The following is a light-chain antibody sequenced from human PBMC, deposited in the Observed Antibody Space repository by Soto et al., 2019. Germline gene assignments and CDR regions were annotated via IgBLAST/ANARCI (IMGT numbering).Light chain of an antibody. Sequence: EIVMTQSPATLSVSPGERVTLSCRASQSVRSNLAWYQQKPGQSPRLLIYGASTRATGIPARFSGSGSGTEFTLTISSLQSEDFAVYYCRQYNNWPPITSGQGTRLEIK. J-gene: IGKJ5*01. V-gene: IGKV3-15*01. CDR2: GAS. CDR3: RQYNNWPPIT. CDR1: QSVRSN.